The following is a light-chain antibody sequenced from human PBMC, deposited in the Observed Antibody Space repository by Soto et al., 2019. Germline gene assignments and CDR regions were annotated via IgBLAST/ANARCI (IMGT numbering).Light chain of an antibody. CDR2: SNS. Sequence: QSALTHPPSASAPPGQRVAISCSGSSSNIGINTVDWYQQLPGTAPKLLIYSNSQRPSGVPDRFSGSKSGTSASLAISGLQSEDEADYFCATWDDSLNGRVFGTGSKVTVL. J-gene: IGLJ1*01. CDR3: ATWDDSLNGRV. CDR1: SSNIGINT. V-gene: IGLV1-44*01.